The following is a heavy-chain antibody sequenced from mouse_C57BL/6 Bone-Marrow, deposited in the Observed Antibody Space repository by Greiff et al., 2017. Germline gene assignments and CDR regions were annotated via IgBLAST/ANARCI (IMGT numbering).Heavy chain of an antibody. Sequence: QVQLKESGAELVRPGASVTLSCKASGYTFTDYEMHWVKQTPVHGLEWIGAIDPETGGTAYNQKFKGKAILTADKSSSPAYMELRSLTSEDAAVYYCTREVYYGSSYDWYFDVWGTGTTGTVSS. D-gene: IGHD1-1*01. CDR2: IDPETGGT. V-gene: IGHV1-15*01. CDR3: TREVYYGSSYDWYFDV. CDR1: GYTFTDYE. J-gene: IGHJ1*03.